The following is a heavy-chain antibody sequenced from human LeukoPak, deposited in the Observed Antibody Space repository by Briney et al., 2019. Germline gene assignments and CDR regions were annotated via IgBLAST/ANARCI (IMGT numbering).Heavy chain of an antibody. Sequence: GGSLRLSCAASGFTFSLYWMHWVRQAPGKGLVWVSRINSDGSSTSYADSVKGRFTISRDNAKNTLYLQMNSLRAEDTAVYYCARVGGSGYDAFDIWGQGTMVTVSS. D-gene: IGHD3-22*01. CDR2: INSDGSST. CDR3: ARVGGSGYDAFDI. V-gene: IGHV3-74*01. CDR1: GFTFSLYW. J-gene: IGHJ3*02.